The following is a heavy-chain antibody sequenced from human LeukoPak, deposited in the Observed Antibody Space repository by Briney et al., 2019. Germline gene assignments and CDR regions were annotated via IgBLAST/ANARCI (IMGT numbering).Heavy chain of an antibody. V-gene: IGHV4-39*02. D-gene: IGHD2-2*02. Sequence: PSETLSLTCTVSDGSISSSSYYWGWIRQPPGKGLEWIGSISYSGSTYYNPSLKSRVTISVDTSKNHFSLKLSSVTAADTAVYYCARDACSSTSCYSYFDYWGQGTLVTVSS. J-gene: IGHJ4*02. CDR2: ISYSGST. CDR3: ARDACSSTSCYSYFDY. CDR1: DGSISSSSYY.